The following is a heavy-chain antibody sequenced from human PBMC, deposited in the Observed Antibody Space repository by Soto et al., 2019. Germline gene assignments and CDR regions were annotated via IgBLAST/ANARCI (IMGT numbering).Heavy chain of an antibody. Sequence: EVQLVESGGGLVKPGGSLRLSCAASGFSFDIYAMHWVRQAPGRGLEWVSSISGGSSYIYYADSVKGRFTISRDNAKNSVYLQMNSLRGEDTAVYYCARGVVLYSRFGSDYWGQGTLVNVSS. CDR2: ISGGSSYI. CDR1: GFSFDIYA. J-gene: IGHJ4*02. V-gene: IGHV3-21*01. CDR3: ARGVVLYSRFGSDY. D-gene: IGHD3-16*01.